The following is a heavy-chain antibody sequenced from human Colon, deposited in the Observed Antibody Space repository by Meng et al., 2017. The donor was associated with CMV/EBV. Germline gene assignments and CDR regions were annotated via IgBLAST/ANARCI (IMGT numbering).Heavy chain of an antibody. Sequence: GESLKISCVASGFITRSHWIHWVRQGPGKGLVWVSRIRGIGYDPSYADSVKGRFTVSRDNTKNIVYLQMNGLRPEDTAVYYCAAGRGGTYPDQWGQGTLVTVSS. CDR2: IRGIGYDP. J-gene: IGHJ4*02. V-gene: IGHV3-74*01. D-gene: IGHD2-15*01. CDR1: GFITRSHW. CDR3: AAGRGGTYPDQ.